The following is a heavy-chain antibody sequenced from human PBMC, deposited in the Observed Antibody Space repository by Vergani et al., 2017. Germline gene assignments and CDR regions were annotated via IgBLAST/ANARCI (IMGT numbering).Heavy chain of an antibody. CDR3: ARDLGYSGYARRNYYGMDV. CDR2: IIPILGIA. Sequence: QVQLVQSGAEVKKPESSVKVSCKASGGTFSSYTISWVRQAPGQGLEWMGRIIPILGIANYAQKFQGRVTITADKSTSTAYMELSSLRSEDTAVYYCARDLGYSGYARRNYYGMDVWGQGP. J-gene: IGHJ6*02. D-gene: IGHD5-12*01. V-gene: IGHV1-69*08. CDR1: GGTFSSYT.